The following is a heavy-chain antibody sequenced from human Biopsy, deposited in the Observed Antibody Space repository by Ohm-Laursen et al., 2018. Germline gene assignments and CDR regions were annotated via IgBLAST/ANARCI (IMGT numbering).Heavy chain of an antibody. CDR1: GVSINGGRYY. CDR3: ARGEYRSSIFDH. V-gene: IGHV4-61*02. J-gene: IGHJ4*02. D-gene: IGHD6-6*01. CDR2: IYSSGGT. Sequence: TLSLTCTVSGVSINGGRYYWNWIRQPAGKGLEWIGRIYSSGGTKYNPSLKSRVTMSVDTSKKQLSLKVRSVTAADTAVYYCARGEYRSSIFDHWGQGTLVTVSS.